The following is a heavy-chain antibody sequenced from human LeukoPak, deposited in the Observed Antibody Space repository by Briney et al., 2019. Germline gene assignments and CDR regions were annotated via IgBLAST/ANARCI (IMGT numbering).Heavy chain of an antibody. J-gene: IGHJ5*02. CDR2: IRYDGSEK. V-gene: IGHV3-7*03. D-gene: IGHD2-15*01. CDR1: GFTFNNYW. CDR3: ARGIEWFDP. Sequence: GGSLRLSCEASGFTFNNYWMSWVRQAPGKGLEWVANIRYDGSEKYYVDAVKGRFTISRDNAKNSLYLQMNSLRAEDTALYYCARGIEWFDPWGQGTLVTVSS.